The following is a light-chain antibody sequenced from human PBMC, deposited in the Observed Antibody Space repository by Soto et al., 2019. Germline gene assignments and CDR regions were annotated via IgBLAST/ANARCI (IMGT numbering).Light chain of an antibody. CDR3: QQYNNWPPTWT. Sequence: EIVMTQSPATLSASPGERATLSCRASQSVGSNLAWYQQKVGQAPRLLIYGASTRATGIPVRFSGSGSGTEFTLTISSLQSEDFAVYYCQQYNNWPPTWTFGQGTNVEIK. CDR1: QSVGSN. J-gene: IGKJ1*01. CDR2: GAS. V-gene: IGKV3-15*01.